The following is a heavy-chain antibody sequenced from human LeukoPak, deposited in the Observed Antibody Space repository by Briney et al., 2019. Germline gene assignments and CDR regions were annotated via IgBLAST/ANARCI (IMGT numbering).Heavy chain of an antibody. D-gene: IGHD5-12*01. V-gene: IGHV3-21*01. CDR3: ASVYSGYDDY. CDR2: ISRSSSDI. CDR1: GFTFSSYR. Sequence: GGSLRLSCAASGFTFSSYRMNWVRQAPGKGLEWVSSISRSSSDIYYADSVKGRFTISRDNAKNSLYLQMNSLRAEDTAVYYCASVYSGYDDYWGQGTLVTVSS. J-gene: IGHJ4*02.